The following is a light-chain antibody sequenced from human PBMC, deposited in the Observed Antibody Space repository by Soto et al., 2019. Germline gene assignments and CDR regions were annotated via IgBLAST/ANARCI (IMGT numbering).Light chain of an antibody. Sequence: DIQVTQSPSSVSASVGDRVTITCGATRDISRWLAWYQQKPGKAPKLVIYAASNLQSGVPSRFSGSGSGTDFTLTINSLQPDDFATYYCQQSNSFPYTFGQGTKLEI. V-gene: IGKV1-12*01. CDR1: RDISRW. CDR2: AAS. J-gene: IGKJ2*01. CDR3: QQSNSFPYT.